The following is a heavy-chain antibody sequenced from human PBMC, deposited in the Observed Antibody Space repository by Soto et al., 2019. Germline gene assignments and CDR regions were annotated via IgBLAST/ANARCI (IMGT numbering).Heavy chain of an antibody. CDR1: GGSISTSRSY. Sequence: PSETLSLTCNVSGGSISTSRSYWAWIRQPPGKGLGWLANIFYSGSTNYNPSLASRVTISVDTSKNQFSLKLSSVTAADTAVYYCARGRYSSSSAPLDPWGQGTLVTVPS. CDR2: IFYSGST. J-gene: IGHJ5*02. V-gene: IGHV4-39*07. CDR3: ARGRYSSSSAPLDP. D-gene: IGHD6-6*01.